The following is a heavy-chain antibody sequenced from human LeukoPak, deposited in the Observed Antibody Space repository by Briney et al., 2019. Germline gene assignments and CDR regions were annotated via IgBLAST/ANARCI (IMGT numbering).Heavy chain of an antibody. CDR1: GGSISSSSYS. J-gene: IGHJ4*02. CDR2: IYYSGST. D-gene: IGHD2-21*02. CDR3: ARLVTHLKKTPMGNFDY. V-gene: IGHV4-39*01. Sequence: PSETLSLTCTVSGGSISSSSYSWGWIRQPPGKGLEWIGSIYYSGSTYYNPSPKSRVTISVDTSKNQFSLKLSSVTAADTAVYYCARLVTHLKKTPMGNFDYWGQGTLVTVSS.